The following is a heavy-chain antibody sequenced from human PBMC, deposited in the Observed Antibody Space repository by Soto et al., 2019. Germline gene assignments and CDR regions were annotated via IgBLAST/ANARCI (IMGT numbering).Heavy chain of an antibody. Sequence: QVQLVQSGAEVRKTGASVKISCKTSGYNFITYAVNWVRQAPGQRFEWMGWINPDNGNTKYSQKFQGRVNMTRDTYASTVYMELTGLRSEDTAVYYCAKEGGPWGQGTQVTVSS. CDR3: AKEGGP. J-gene: IGHJ5*02. CDR2: INPDNGNT. V-gene: IGHV1-3*01. CDR1: GYNFITYA. D-gene: IGHD3-16*01.